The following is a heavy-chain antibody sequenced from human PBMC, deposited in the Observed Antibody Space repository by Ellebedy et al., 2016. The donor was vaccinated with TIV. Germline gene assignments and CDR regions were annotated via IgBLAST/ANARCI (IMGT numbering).Heavy chain of an antibody. CDR3: AKLARQLDY. CDR1: GFTFSNYW. V-gene: IGHV3-7*01. D-gene: IGHD1-7*01. J-gene: IGHJ4*02. CDR2: IKQDGSDK. Sequence: GESLKISXAASGFTFSNYWMTWVRQAPGKGLEWVANIKQDGSDKYYVDSVKGRFTISRDNAKNSLYLQMNGLRAEDTAVYYCAKLARQLDYWGQGTLVTVSS.